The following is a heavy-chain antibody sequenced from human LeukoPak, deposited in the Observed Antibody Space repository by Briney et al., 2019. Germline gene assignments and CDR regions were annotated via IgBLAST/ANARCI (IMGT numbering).Heavy chain of an antibody. CDR3: ARGEAIAAAGTNALDN. D-gene: IGHD6-13*01. CDR1: GFTFSSYA. Sequence: GGSLRLSCAASGFTFSSYAMHWVRQAPGKGLEWVAVISYDGSNKYYADSVKGRFTISRDNSKNTLYLQMNSPRAEDTAVYYCARGEAIAAAGTNALDNCVQGTLVTVSS. CDR2: ISYDGSNK. J-gene: IGHJ4*02. V-gene: IGHV3-30*04.